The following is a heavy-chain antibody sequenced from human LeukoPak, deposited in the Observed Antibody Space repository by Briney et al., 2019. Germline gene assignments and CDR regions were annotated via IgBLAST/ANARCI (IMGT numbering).Heavy chain of an antibody. CDR1: GFTFSSYA. D-gene: IGHD5-24*01. J-gene: IGHJ4*02. Sequence: GGSLRLSCAASGFTFSSYAMSWVRRAPGKGLEWVSAISGSGGSTYYADSVKGRFTISRDNSKNTLYLQMNSLRAEDTAVYYCAKGVGMATIYFDYWGQGTLVTVSS. CDR3: AKGVGMATIYFDY. V-gene: IGHV3-23*01. CDR2: ISGSGGST.